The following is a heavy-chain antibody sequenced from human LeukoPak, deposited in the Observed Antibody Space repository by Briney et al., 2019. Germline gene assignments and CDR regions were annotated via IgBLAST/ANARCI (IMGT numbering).Heavy chain of an antibody. V-gene: IGHV3-20*04. J-gene: IGHJ5*02. D-gene: IGHD3-10*01. Sequence: AGGSLRLSCAASGFTFDDYGISWVRQVPGKGLEWVSGINWNGGGTGYADSVKGRFTISRDNGKNILFLHMSGLRVEDTAFYYCARDRGRYYGSGSHPWGQGTLVTVSS. CDR2: INWNGGGT. CDR3: ARDRGRYYGSGSHP. CDR1: GFTFDDYG.